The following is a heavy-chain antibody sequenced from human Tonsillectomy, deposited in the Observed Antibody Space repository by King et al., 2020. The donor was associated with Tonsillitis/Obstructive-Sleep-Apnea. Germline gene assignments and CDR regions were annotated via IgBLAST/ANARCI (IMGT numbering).Heavy chain of an antibody. V-gene: IGHV3-30*04. CDR1: GFSFSIYA. Sequence: VQLVESGGGVVQPGGSPRLSCAASGFSFSIYAMHWVRQAPGKGLEWVAVISYDGSDKYYADSVKGRFTISRDNSKDTLYLQMNSLSAEDTALYYCARERDNNWFLDYWGQGTLVTVSS. CDR3: ARERDNNWFLDY. D-gene: IGHD1-1*01. J-gene: IGHJ4*02. CDR2: ISYDGSDK.